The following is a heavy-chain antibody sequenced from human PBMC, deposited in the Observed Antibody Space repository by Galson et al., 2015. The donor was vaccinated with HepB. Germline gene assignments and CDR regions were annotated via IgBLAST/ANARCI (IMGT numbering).Heavy chain of an antibody. D-gene: IGHD1-26*01. Sequence: SLRLSCAASGFTFSSYAMSWVRQAPGKGLEWVSAISGSGGSTYYADSVKGRFTISRDNSKNTLYLQMNSLRAEDTAVYYRAKWDQGGGRYYYYYYGMDVWGQGTTVTVSS. J-gene: IGHJ6*02. CDR1: GFTFSSYA. CDR3: AKWDQGGGRYYYYYYGMDV. V-gene: IGHV3-23*01. CDR2: ISGSGGST.